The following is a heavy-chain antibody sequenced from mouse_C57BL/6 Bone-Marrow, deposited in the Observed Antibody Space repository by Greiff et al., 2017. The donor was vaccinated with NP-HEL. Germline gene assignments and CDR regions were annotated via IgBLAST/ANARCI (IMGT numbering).Heavy chain of an antibody. V-gene: IGHV1-85*01. D-gene: IGHD2-10*02. Sequence: VQLQQSGPELVKPGASVKLSCKASGYTFTSYDINWVKQRPGQGLEWIGWIYPRDGSTKYNEKFKGEATLTVDTSSSTAYMELHSLTSEDSAVYFCARAPRTTLFAYWGQGTLVTVSA. J-gene: IGHJ3*01. CDR3: ARAPRTTLFAY. CDR1: GYTFTSYD. CDR2: IYPRDGST.